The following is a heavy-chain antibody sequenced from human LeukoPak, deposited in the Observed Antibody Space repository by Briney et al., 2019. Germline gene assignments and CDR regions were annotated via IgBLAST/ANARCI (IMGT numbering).Heavy chain of an antibody. CDR3: ARDLLWFGERGAFDI. J-gene: IGHJ3*02. D-gene: IGHD3-10*01. CDR2: IYHSGTT. CDR1: GYSIRSGNY. V-gene: IGHV4-38-2*02. Sequence: SETLSLTCTVPGYSIRSGNYWGWIRQPPGKGLEWIGSIYHSGTTYYNPSLKSRVTISVDTSKNQFSLKLSSVTAADTAVYYCARDLLWFGERGAFDIWGQGTMVTVSS.